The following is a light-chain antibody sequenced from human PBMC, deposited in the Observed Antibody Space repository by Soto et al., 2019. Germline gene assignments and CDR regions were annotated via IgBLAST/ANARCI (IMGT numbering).Light chain of an antibody. Sequence: DIQMTQSPSTLSASVGDRVTITCRASQSICSWLAWYQQKPGKAPKLLIYKASTLESGVPSRFSGSGSGTEFTLTISSLQPDDFATYYCPQFNSYSVLTFGGGTKVEIK. V-gene: IGKV1-5*03. CDR3: PQFNSYSVLT. J-gene: IGKJ4*01. CDR1: QSICSW. CDR2: KAS.